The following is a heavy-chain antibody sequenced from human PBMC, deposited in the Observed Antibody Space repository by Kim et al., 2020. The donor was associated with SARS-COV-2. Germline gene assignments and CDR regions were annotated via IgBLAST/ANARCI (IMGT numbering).Heavy chain of an antibody. D-gene: IGHD2-2*01. CDR2: ISSSSSYI. CDR1: GFTFSSYS. Sequence: GGSLRLSCAASGFTFSSYSMNWVRQAPGKGLEWVSSISSSSSYIYYADSVKGRFTISRDNAKNSLYLQMNSLRAEDTAVYYCARDRDIVPAATPYYYYYGMDVWGQGTTVTVSS. V-gene: IGHV3-21*01. J-gene: IGHJ6*02. CDR3: ARDRDIVPAATPYYYYYGMDV.